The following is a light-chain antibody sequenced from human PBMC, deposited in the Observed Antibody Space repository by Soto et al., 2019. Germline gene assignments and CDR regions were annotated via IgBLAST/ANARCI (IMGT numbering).Light chain of an antibody. J-gene: IGKJ3*01. Sequence: EIMMTQSPVTLSVSPGERATLSCRASQSVNSYLTWYQQKPGKAPRLLIYGASTWATGIPSSFIGNGSGTEFTLTASSLQPEDFAVYYCQQYNNWPFTFGPGTKVDIK. CDR2: GAS. V-gene: IGKV3-15*01. CDR1: QSVNSY. CDR3: QQYNNWPFT.